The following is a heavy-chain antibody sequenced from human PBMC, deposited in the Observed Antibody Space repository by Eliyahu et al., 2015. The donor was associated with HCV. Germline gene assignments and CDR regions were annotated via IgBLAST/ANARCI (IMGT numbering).Heavy chain of an antibody. CDR3: ARSESGSYSVY. CDR1: GYLFSNYG. CDR2: IRHDGGSQ. J-gene: IGHJ4*02. Sequence: QVQLVESGGGVVQPGRSLRLSCAASGYLFSNYGXNWVRQAPGKGLEGVAVIRHDGGSQYYADSVKGRFTISRDNSKNTLDLQMNSLRAEDTAVYYCARSESGSYSVYWGQGTLVTVSS. V-gene: IGHV3-33*01. D-gene: IGHD1-26*01.